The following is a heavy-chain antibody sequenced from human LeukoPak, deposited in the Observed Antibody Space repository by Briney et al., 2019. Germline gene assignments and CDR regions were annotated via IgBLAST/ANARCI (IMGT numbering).Heavy chain of an antibody. V-gene: IGHV1-18*01. CDR2: ISAYNGNT. D-gene: IGHD6-19*01. J-gene: IGHJ4*02. Sequence: ASVKVSCKASGYTFTSYGISWVRQAPGQGLEWMGWISAYNGNTNYAQKLQGRVTMTTDTSTGTAYMELRSLRSDDTAVYYCARDFHKAVAGRRSFDYWGQGTLVTVSS. CDR1: GYTFTSYG. CDR3: ARDFHKAVAGRRSFDY.